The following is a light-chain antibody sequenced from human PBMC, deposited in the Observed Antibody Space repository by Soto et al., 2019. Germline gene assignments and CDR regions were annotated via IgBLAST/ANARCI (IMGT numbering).Light chain of an antibody. CDR2: GAS. CDR1: QSVYSS. J-gene: IGKJ4*01. CDR3: QQYKYWPLT. Sequence: EMVMTQSPATLSVSPGERATLSCRASQSVYSSLAWYQQKPGQAPRLLIHGASNRATDIPARFSGSGSGTEFTLTINGLQSDDLAVYYCQQYKYWPLTLGGGTKVEIK. V-gene: IGKV3-15*01.